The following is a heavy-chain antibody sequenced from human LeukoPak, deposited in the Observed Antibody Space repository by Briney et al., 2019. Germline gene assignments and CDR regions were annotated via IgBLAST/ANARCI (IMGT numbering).Heavy chain of an antibody. Sequence: ASVKVSCKASGYTFTGYYMHWVRQAPGQGLEWMGWINPNSGGTNYAQKFQGRVTMTRDTSISTAYMELSRLRSDDTAVYYCARNRYYYDFSGYYVDYWGQGTLVTVSS. J-gene: IGHJ4*02. CDR2: INPNSGGT. CDR1: GYTFTGYY. D-gene: IGHD3-22*01. V-gene: IGHV1-2*02. CDR3: ARNRYYYDFSGYYVDY.